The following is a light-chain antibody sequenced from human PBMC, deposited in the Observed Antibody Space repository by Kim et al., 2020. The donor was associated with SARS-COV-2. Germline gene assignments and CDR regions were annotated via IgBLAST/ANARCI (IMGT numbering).Light chain of an antibody. Sequence: QTVYLSCYARRSNIGAGCAVHRYQPLPGTAPKLLVYGNSKRPSGVADRFSGSKSGTSASRAITGLQAEDEADYYCQSYDSSLSGVVFGGGTQLTVL. CDR2: GNS. CDR3: QSYDSSLSGVV. J-gene: IGLJ2*01. CDR1: RSNIGAGCA. V-gene: IGLV1-40*01.